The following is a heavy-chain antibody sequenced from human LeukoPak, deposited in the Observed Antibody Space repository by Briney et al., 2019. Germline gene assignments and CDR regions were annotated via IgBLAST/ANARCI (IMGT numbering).Heavy chain of an antibody. V-gene: IGHV3-23*01. Sequence: GGSLRLSCAASGFTLSSYAMSWVRQAPGKGLERVSLISGNAGSTYYADSVKGRFTISRDITKNTLYLQMNSLRDEDTAIYYCTRGAGWLLDYWGQGTLVTVSS. CDR1: GFTLSSYA. CDR2: ISGNAGST. CDR3: TRGAGWLLDY. J-gene: IGHJ4*02. D-gene: IGHD5-12*01.